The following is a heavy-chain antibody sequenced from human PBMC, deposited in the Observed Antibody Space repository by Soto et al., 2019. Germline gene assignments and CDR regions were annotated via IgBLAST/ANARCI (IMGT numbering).Heavy chain of an antibody. CDR3: ARMGYCSSNSCYGGMEV. D-gene: IGHD2-2*01. J-gene: IGHJ6*02. V-gene: IGHV1-18*04. CDR1: GYTFTSYG. CDR2: VSAYNGNT. Sequence: GWVKVSCKGSGYTFTSYGSSWVRQAPGQGVEWMGWVSAYNGNTNYAQKLQGRVTMTTDTSTSTADMELGSLRSGDTAVYYCARMGYCSSNSCYGGMEVWGQGTTGTVS.